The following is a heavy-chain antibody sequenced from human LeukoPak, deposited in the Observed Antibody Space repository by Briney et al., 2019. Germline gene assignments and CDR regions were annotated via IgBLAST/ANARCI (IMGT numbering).Heavy chain of an antibody. CDR2: ISDTGNT. V-gene: IGHV3-23*01. D-gene: IGHD4-23*01. CDR3: AKDYGGNSGLGFDY. Sequence: GGSLRLSCGASGFTFTTYAMTWVRQAPGKGLEWVSAISDTGNTYHADSVKGRFTISRDNAKNSLYLQMNSLRAEDTAVYYCAKDYGGNSGLGFDYWGQGTLVTVSS. CDR1: GFTFTTYA. J-gene: IGHJ4*02.